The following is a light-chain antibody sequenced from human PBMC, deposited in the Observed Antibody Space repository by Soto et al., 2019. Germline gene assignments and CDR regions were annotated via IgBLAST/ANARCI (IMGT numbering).Light chain of an antibody. CDR1: QSVSSK. CDR2: DAS. V-gene: IGKV3-15*01. Sequence: EIVMTQSPATLSVSPGERANLSCGASQSVSSKLAWYQQKPGQAPRLLIYDASTRSTDIPATFSGSGSGTEFTLTISSLQSEDFAVYYCQQYNNWPLTFGGGTKVDIK. CDR3: QQYNNWPLT. J-gene: IGKJ4*01.